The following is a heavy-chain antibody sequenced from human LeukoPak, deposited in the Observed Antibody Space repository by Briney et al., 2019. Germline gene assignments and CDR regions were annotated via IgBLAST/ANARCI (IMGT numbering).Heavy chain of an antibody. CDR1: GYTFTSYY. CDR3: ARDPLGSGSYYDY. CDR2: INPSGGST. J-gene: IGHJ4*02. Sequence: ASVKVSCKASGYTFTSYYMHWVRQAPGQGLEWMGIINPSGGSTSYAQKFQGRVTMTRDTSTSTAYMELRSLRSDDTAVYYCARDPLGSGSYYDYWGQGTLVTVSS. V-gene: IGHV1-46*01. D-gene: IGHD1-26*01.